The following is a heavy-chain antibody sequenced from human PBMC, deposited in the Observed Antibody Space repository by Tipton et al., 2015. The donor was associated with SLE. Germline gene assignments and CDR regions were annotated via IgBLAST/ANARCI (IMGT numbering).Heavy chain of an antibody. Sequence: SLRLSCAAPGFTFSSYAMSWVRQAPGKGLEWVSSISGSGGSTYYADSVKGRFTISRDNSKNTLYLQMNSLRAEDTAVYYCAKGHYYDSSGYFVDWGQGTLVTVSS. CDR2: ISGSGGST. D-gene: IGHD3-22*01. V-gene: IGHV3-23*01. J-gene: IGHJ4*02. CDR1: GFTFSSYA. CDR3: AKGHYYDSSGYFVD.